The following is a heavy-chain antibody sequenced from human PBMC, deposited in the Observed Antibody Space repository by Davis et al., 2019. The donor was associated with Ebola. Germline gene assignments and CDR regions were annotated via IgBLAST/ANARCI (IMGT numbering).Heavy chain of an antibody. CDR2: IYYSGST. Sequence: SETLSLTCSVSGGSISSGTYYWSWIRQPPGKGLEWIGYIYYSGSTNYNPSLKSRVTISVDTSKNQFSLKLTSVTAADTAVYYCVRFDYSYDDMDVWGKGTTVTVSS. CDR3: VRFDYSYDDMDV. V-gene: IGHV4-61*01. CDR1: GGSISSGTYY. J-gene: IGHJ6*03.